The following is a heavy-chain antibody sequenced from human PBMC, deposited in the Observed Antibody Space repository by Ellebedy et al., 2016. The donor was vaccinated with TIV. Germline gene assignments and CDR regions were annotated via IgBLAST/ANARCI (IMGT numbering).Heavy chain of an antibody. D-gene: IGHD1-26*01. Sequence: GESLKISCAVSGFDFKSYGMHWVRQAPGKGLEWVAAISHDGSDEYYPDSVKGRFTISRDNSQNTLQLQMTSLRAEDTAVYYCVREIGRGGAYLDAFDIWGRGTTVTVSS. J-gene: IGHJ3*02. CDR1: GFDFKSYG. CDR2: ISHDGSDE. V-gene: IGHV3-30*03. CDR3: VREIGRGGAYLDAFDI.